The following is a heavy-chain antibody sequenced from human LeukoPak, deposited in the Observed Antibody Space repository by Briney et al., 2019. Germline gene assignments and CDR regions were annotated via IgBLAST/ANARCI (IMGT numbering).Heavy chain of an antibody. V-gene: IGHV3-53*01. CDR3: AREGWYSPKEDGDPIDY. Sequence: PGGSLRLSCAASGLTVSRNYMSWVRQAPGKGLEWVSVIYSGGSTYYADSVKGRFTISRDNSKNTLYLQMNSLRAEDTAVYYCAREGWYSPKEDGDPIDYWGQGTLVTVSS. D-gene: IGHD2-15*01. CDR1: GLTVSRNY. J-gene: IGHJ4*02. CDR2: IYSGGST.